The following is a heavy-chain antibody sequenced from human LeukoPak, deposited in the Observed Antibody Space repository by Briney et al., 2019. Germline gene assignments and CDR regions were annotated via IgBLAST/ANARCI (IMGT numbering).Heavy chain of an antibody. CDR1: GFTFSSYA. CDR2: ISGSGGST. J-gene: IGHJ6*03. CDR3: AKDLDFGAGDYDSSGYYSLNYMDV. D-gene: IGHD3-22*01. Sequence: GGSLRLSCAASGFTFSSYAMSWVCQAPGKGLEWVSAISGSGGSTYYADSVKGRFTFSRDNSKNTLYLQMNSLRAEDTAVYYCAKDLDFGAGDYDSSGYYSLNYMDVWGKGTTVTVSS. V-gene: IGHV3-23*01.